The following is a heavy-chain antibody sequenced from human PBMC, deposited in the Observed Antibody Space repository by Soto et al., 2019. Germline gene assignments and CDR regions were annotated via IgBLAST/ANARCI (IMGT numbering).Heavy chain of an antibody. J-gene: IGHJ4*02. CDR2: ISSSGDSM. CDR1: GFTFSGYY. CDR3: GRDRGAVTGDYCDY. V-gene: IGHV3-11*01. D-gene: IGHD6-19*01. Sequence: QVQLVESGGGLVKPGGSLRLSCAASGFTFSGYYMSWIRQAPGQGLVYLSYISSSGDSMNYADSVKGRFTISRDNAGNSLYLQMNSLRAEDTAVYYCGRDRGAVTGDYCDYWGQGTLVTVSS.